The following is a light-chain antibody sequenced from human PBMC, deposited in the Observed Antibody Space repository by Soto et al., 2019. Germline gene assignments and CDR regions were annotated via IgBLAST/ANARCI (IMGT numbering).Light chain of an antibody. CDR1: QGIRND. CDR2: AAS. V-gene: IGKV1-6*01. J-gene: IGKJ3*01. CDR3: LQGYSYPHT. Sequence: AIQMTQSPSSLSASVGDRATITCRASQGIRNDLGWYQQKPGKAPRLLIYAASTLEIGVPSRFSGSGSGTDFTLTISSLEPEDFAIYYCLQGYSYPHTFGPGTKVDIK.